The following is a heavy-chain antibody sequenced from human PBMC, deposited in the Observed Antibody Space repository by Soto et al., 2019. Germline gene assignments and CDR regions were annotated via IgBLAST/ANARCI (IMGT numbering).Heavy chain of an antibody. CDR2: IYYSGAT. Sequence: QVQLQQSGPGLVKPSETLSLTCTVSGGSLTSYYWSWIRQPPGKGLEWIGYIYYSGATNYYSSLKSRVTISVDTSKNQFSLKLSSVTAADTAVYYCARGGHFYGMDVWGQGTTVTVSS. CDR3: ARGGHFYGMDV. D-gene: IGHD3-16*01. J-gene: IGHJ6*02. V-gene: IGHV4-59*01. CDR1: GGSLTSYY.